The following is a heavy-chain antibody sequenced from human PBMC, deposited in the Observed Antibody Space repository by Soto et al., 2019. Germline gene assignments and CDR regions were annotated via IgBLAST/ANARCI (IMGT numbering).Heavy chain of an antibody. J-gene: IGHJ6*02. CDR2: ISAYNGNT. CDR1: GYTFTSYG. Sequence: ASVKVSCKASGYTFTSYGISWVRQAPGQGLEWMGWISAYNGNTNYAQKLQGRVTMTTDTSTSTAYMELRSLRSDDTAVYYCARDYYDSSGYYYVSDYYHYGIDVWGQRNTVTV. V-gene: IGHV1-18*01. D-gene: IGHD3-22*01. CDR3: ARDYYDSSGYYYVSDYYHYGIDV.